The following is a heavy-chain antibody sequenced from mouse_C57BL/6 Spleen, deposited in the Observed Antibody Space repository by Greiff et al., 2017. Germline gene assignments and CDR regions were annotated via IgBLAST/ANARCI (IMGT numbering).Heavy chain of an antibody. Sequence: VQLQQSGPELVKPGASVKIPCKASGYAFTDYNMDWVKQSHGKSLEWIGDINPTNGGTIYNQKFKGKATMTVDKSSSTAYMELRSLTSEDTAVYSFAICGYDSTIRPYWYIDVWGKGTTVTVSS. CDR2: INPTNGGT. CDR3: AICGYDSTIRPYWYIDV. J-gene: IGHJ1*03. V-gene: IGHV1-18*01. D-gene: IGHD3-2*01. CDR1: GYAFTDYN.